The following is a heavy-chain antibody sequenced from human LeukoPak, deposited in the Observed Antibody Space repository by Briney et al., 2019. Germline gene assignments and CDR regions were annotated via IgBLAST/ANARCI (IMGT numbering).Heavy chain of an antibody. CDR3: ARDHVDIVATKTFDY. Sequence: ASVKVSCKASGYTFTSYYMHWVRQAPGQGLEWMGIINPSGGSTSYAQKFQGRVTMTRDTSTSTVYMELSSLRSEDTAVYYCARDHVDIVATKTFDYWGQGTLVTVSS. J-gene: IGHJ4*02. CDR2: INPSGGST. D-gene: IGHD5-12*01. V-gene: IGHV1-46*01. CDR1: GYTFTSYY.